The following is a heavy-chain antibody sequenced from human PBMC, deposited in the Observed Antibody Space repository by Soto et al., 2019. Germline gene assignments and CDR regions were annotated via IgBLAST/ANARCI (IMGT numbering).Heavy chain of an antibody. CDR3: ARDGYCTGGSCYSVPVFDY. V-gene: IGHV3-11*04. CDR2: ISGNGEII. Sequence: GGSLRLSCAASGFTFSDYYIHWIRRAPGKGLEWISYISGNGEIIQYADTVKGRFTISRDNSKNTLYLQMNSLRAEDTAVYYCARDGYCTGGSCYSVPVFDYWGQGTLVTVSS. D-gene: IGHD2-15*01. J-gene: IGHJ4*02. CDR1: GFTFSDYY.